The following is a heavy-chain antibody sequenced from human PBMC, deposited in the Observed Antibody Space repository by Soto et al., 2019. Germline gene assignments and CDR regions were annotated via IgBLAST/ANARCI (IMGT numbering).Heavy chain of an antibody. J-gene: IGHJ4*02. Sequence: EVQLLESGGGLVQPGGSLRLSCAASGFTFSSYAMSWVRQAPGKGLEWVSAISGSGGSTYYADSVKGRFTISRDNSKNTLYLQMNSLRAEDTAVYYRAKDRVYCSGGSCYSHGDYWGQGTLVTVSS. D-gene: IGHD2-15*01. CDR2: ISGSGGST. CDR3: AKDRVYCSGGSCYSHGDY. V-gene: IGHV3-23*01. CDR1: GFTFSSYA.